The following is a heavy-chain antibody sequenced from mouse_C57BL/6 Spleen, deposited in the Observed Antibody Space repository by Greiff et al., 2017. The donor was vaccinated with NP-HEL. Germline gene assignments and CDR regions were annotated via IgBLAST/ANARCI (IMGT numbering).Heavy chain of an antibody. D-gene: IGHD1-1*01. CDR2: IYPRSGNT. Sequence: VQLKESGAELARPGASVKLSCKASGYTFTSYGISWVKQRTGQGLEWIGEIYPRSGNTYYNEQFKGKATLTADKSSSTAYMELRSLTSEDSAVYFCARFYYYGSSYEYFDVWGTGTTVTVSS. CDR3: ARFYYYGSSYEYFDV. J-gene: IGHJ1*03. V-gene: IGHV1-81*01. CDR1: GYTFTSYG.